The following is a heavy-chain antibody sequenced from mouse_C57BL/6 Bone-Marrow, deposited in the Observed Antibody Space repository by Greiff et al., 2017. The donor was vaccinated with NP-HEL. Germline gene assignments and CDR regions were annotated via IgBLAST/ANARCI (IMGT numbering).Heavy chain of an antibody. D-gene: IGHD1-1*01. CDR3: ARSGYYGVYLDY. Sequence: VQGAESGAELAKPGASVKLFRKASGYTFTSHWMHWVKQRPGQGLEWIGYINPSCCYTKYNQKFKDKVTLTADKSSITAYMQLCRLTYEDSAVYYCARSGYYGVYLDYWGQGTTLTVSS. V-gene: IGHV1-7*01. J-gene: IGHJ2*01. CDR2: INPSCCYT. CDR1: GYTFTSHW.